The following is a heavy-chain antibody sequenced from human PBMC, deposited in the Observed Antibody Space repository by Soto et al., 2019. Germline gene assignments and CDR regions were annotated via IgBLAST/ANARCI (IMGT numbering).Heavy chain of an antibody. D-gene: IGHD5-12*01. CDR2: IYPGDSDT. CDR3: ASWSGYEDPAAADAFDI. Sequence: PGESLKISCKGSGYSFTSYWIGWVRQMPGKGLEWMGIIYPGDSDTRYSPSFQAHVTTSADKSIRSAYLQWSTLKASYTAMYYCASWSGYEDPAAADAFDIWGQGTMVTVSS. CDR1: GYSFTSYW. J-gene: IGHJ3*02. V-gene: IGHV5-51*01.